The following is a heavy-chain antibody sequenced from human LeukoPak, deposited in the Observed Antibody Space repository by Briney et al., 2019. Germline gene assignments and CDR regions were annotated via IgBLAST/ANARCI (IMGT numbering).Heavy chain of an antibody. CDR1: GFTFSSYA. D-gene: IGHD3-22*01. J-gene: IGHJ6*02. CDR2: ISGSGGST. Sequence: PGGSLRLSCAASGFTFSSYAMSWVRQAPGKGLEWVSAISGSGGSTYYADSVKGRFTISRDNSKNTLYLQMNSLRAEDTAVYYCAKDYYDSSGLAFYYYGMDVWGQGTTVTVSS. V-gene: IGHV3-23*01. CDR3: AKDYYDSSGLAFYYYGMDV.